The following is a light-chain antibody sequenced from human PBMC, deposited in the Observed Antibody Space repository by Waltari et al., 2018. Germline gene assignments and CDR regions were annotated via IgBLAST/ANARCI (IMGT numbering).Light chain of an antibody. CDR1: GSNIGAGYD. V-gene: IGLV1-40*01. Sequence: QSVLTQPPSVSGAPGQTVTISCTGSGSNIGAGYDVHWYQQVPRAAPKPLIYGSTSRPLGVPYRFFGTTSGTSASLAITGLQAEDEAVYYCQSYDTSLTVVFGGGTKLTVL. CDR3: QSYDTSLTVV. CDR2: GST. J-gene: IGLJ3*02.